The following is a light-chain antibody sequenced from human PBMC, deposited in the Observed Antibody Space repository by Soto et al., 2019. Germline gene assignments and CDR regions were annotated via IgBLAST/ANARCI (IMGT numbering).Light chain of an antibody. V-gene: IGKV1-39*01. CDR1: QSISNH. CDR2: AAS. CDR3: QQSYSSPIT. J-gene: IGKJ5*01. Sequence: DIQMTQSPSSLSASVEDRVIITCRASQSISNHLNWYQQKPGKAPKLPIFAASSLQSGVPSRFSGSRSGPDFTLTISSLQPEDFATYYCQQSYSSPITFGQGTRLEIK.